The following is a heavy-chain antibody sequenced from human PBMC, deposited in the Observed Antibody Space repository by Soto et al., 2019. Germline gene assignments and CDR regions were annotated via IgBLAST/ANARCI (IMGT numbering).Heavy chain of an antibody. CDR1: GFSFSTDW. Sequence: EVQLVESGGGFVQPGGSLRLSCAASGFSFSTDWMHWVRQAPGKGLEWVANIKQDGSETNYVDSVKGRFTISRDNAKNSLFLQMNGLRAEDTALYYCARALAADGDFWGQGTLVTVSS. CDR3: ARALAADGDF. CDR2: IKQDGSET. D-gene: IGHD6-13*01. V-gene: IGHV3-7*01. J-gene: IGHJ4*02.